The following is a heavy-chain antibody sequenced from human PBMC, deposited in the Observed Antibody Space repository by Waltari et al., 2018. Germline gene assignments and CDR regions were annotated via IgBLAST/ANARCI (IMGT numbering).Heavy chain of an antibody. CDR2: IYSGGST. D-gene: IGHD3-22*01. Sequence: EVQLVESGGGLIQPGGSLRLSCAASGFTVSSNYMSWVRQAPGKGLEWVSVIYSGGSTYYANSVKGRFTISRDNSKNTLYLQMNSLRAEDTAVYYCAREYYDSSGIDIWGQGTMVTVSS. CDR3: AREYYDSSGIDI. CDR1: GFTVSSNY. V-gene: IGHV3-53*01. J-gene: IGHJ3*02.